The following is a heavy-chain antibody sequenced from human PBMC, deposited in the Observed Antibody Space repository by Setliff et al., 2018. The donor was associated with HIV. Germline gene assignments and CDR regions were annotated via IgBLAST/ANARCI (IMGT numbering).Heavy chain of an antibody. CDR3: ARDHPGIAY. J-gene: IGHJ4*02. Sequence: ASVKVSCKASGYTFTNNVIHWVRQAPGQRLEWMGWIHAGSGDTQYSQKFQGRVTITRGASASTVYMELSSLRSEDTAMYYCARDHPGIAYWGQGTMVTVSS. CDR1: GYTFTNNV. V-gene: IGHV1-3*01. CDR2: IHAGSGDT.